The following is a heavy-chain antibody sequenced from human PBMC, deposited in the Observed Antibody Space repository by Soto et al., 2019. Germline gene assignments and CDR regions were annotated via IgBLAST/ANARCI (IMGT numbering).Heavy chain of an antibody. CDR1: GFIFSSYG. CDR3: ARDAKSVETTGGFDY. D-gene: IGHD1-26*01. Sequence: QVQLVDSGGGVVQPGRSLRLSCAASGFIFSSYGMHWVRQAPGKGLEWVAGIWFDGSNKYYADSVKGRFTISRDNSRNTLYLQMNGLRAEDTAVYYCARDAKSVETTGGFDYWGQGTLGTVSS. CDR2: IWFDGSNK. J-gene: IGHJ4*02. V-gene: IGHV3-33*01.